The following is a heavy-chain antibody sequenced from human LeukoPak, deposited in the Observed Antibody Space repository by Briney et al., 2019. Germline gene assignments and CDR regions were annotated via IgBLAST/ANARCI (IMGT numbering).Heavy chain of an antibody. Sequence: GGSLRLSCAASGFTFSSYSMNWVRQAPGKGLEWVSYISSSSSTIYYADSAKGRFTISRDNAKNSLYLQMNSLRAEDTAVYYCARDLVGDIWGQGTMVTVSS. J-gene: IGHJ3*02. D-gene: IGHD2-2*01. CDR2: ISSSSSTI. CDR3: ARDLVGDI. V-gene: IGHV3-48*04. CDR1: GFTFSSYS.